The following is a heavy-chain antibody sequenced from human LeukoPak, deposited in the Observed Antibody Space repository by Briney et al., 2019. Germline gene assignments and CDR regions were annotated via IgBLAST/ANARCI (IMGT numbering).Heavy chain of an antibody. CDR2: IWYDGSNK. CDR3: AKGRTGTRRDNFDY. Sequence: GRSLRLSCAASGFTFSSYGMHWVRQAPGKGLEWVAVIWYDGSNKYYADSVKGRFTISRDNSKNTLYLQMNSLRAEDTAVYYCAKGRTGTRRDNFDYWGQGTLVTVSS. V-gene: IGHV3-33*06. J-gene: IGHJ4*02. D-gene: IGHD1/OR15-1a*01. CDR1: GFTFSSYG.